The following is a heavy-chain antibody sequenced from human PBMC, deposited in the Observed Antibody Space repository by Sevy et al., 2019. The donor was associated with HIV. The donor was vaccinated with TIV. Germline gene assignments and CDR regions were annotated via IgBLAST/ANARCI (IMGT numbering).Heavy chain of an antibody. CDR1: GFTFSSYA. Sequence: GGSLRLSCAASGFTFSSYAMHWVRQAPGKGLEWVAVISYDGSNKYYADSVKGRFTISRDNSKNTLYLQMNSLRAEDPAVYYCARGHCYVPYHYGMDVWGQGTTVTVSS. D-gene: IGHD2-15*01. J-gene: IGHJ6*02. V-gene: IGHV3-30-3*01. CDR2: ISYDGSNK. CDR3: ARGHCYVPYHYGMDV.